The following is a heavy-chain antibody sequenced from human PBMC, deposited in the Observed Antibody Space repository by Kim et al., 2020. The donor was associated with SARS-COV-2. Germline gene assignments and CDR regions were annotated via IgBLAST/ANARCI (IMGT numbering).Heavy chain of an antibody. V-gene: IGHV4-39*07. D-gene: IGHD5-18*01. CDR2: IYYSGST. CDR1: GGSISSSSYY. Sequence: SETLSLTCTVSGGSISSSSYYWGWIRQPPGKGLEWIGSIYYSGSTYYNPSLKSRVTISVDTSKNQFSLKLSSVTAADTAVYYCASEIQLASYYFDYWGQGTLVTVSS. CDR3: ASEIQLASYYFDY. J-gene: IGHJ4*02.